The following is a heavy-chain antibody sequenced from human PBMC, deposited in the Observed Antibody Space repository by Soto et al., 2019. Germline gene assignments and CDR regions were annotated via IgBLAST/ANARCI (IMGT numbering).Heavy chain of an antibody. V-gene: IGHV2-70*11. CDR2: IDWDDDK. CDR1: GFSLTTSGMC. J-gene: IGHJ5*02. Sequence: SGPTLVNPTQTLTLTCTFSGFSLTTSGMCVSWIRQPPGKALEWLARIDWDDDKYYSTSLKTRLTISKDTSKKQVVLTLTNMEPVDTATYYCARTFETGYSSGFDPWGQGTLVTVSS. D-gene: IGHD5-18*01. CDR3: ARTFETGYSSGFDP.